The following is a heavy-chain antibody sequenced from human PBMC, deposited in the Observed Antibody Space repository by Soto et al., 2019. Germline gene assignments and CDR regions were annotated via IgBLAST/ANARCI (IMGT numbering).Heavy chain of an antibody. J-gene: IGHJ4*02. D-gene: IGHD4-17*01. V-gene: IGHV4-30-4*01. CDR2: IYYSGST. CDR1: GGSISSGDYY. CDR3: ARDDYGDNSFDY. Sequence: SVTLSLTCPVSGGSISSGDYYWSWLRQPPGKGLEWIGYIYYSGSTYYNPSLKSRVTISVDTSKNQFSLKLSFVTAADTAVYYCARDDYGDNSFDYWGQGTLVTVSS.